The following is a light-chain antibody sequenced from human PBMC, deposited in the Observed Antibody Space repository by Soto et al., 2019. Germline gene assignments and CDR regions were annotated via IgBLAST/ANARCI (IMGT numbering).Light chain of an antibody. CDR3: SSYTSSSTLV. V-gene: IGLV2-14*01. J-gene: IGLJ1*01. Sequence: QSVLTQPASVSGSPGQSITISCTGTNSDIGAYNYVSWYQQHPGTVPKVMIYEVSNRPSGVSNRFSGSKSGNTASLTISGLQAEDEADYYCSSYTSSSTLVFGTGTKLTVL. CDR2: EVS. CDR1: NSDIGAYNY.